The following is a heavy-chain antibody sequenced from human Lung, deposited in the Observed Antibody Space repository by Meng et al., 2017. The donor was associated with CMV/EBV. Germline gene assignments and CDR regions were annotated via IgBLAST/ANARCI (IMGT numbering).Heavy chain of an antibody. CDR2: INPSGGST. CDR3: ARGIAVAIGGVDP. D-gene: IGHD6-19*01. V-gene: IGHV1-46*01. CDR1: GYTFTSYY. J-gene: IGHJ5*02. Sequence: SVXVSXXASGYTFTSYYMHWVRQAPGQGLEWMGIINPSGGSTSYAQKFQGRVTMTRDTSTSTVYMELSSLRSEDTAVYYCARGIAVAIGGVDPWGQGTLVXVSS.